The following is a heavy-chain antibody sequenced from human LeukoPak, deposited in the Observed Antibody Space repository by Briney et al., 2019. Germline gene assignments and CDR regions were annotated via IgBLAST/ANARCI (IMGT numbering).Heavy chain of an antibody. J-gene: IGHJ6*03. D-gene: IGHD6-6*01. Sequence: SETLSLTCTVSGGSISSSSYYWGWIRQPPGKGLEWIGSFYRSGSTYYNPSLKSRVTISVDTSKNQFSLKLSSVTAADTAVYYCAREISVESSSTLYYYYYMDVWGKGTTVTVSS. CDR2: FYRSGST. CDR1: GGSISSSSYY. V-gene: IGHV4-39*07. CDR3: AREISVESSSTLYYYYYMDV.